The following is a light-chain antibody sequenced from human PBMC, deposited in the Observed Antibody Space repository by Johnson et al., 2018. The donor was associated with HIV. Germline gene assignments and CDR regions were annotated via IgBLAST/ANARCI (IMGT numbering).Light chain of an antibody. Sequence: QSVLTQPPSVSAAPGQKVTISCSGSSSNIGNNYVSWYQQLPGTAPKLLMYENNKRPSGIPDRFSGSKSGTSATLGITGLQTGDEADYYCGTWDSSLSAGGFVFGTGTKVTVL. CDR3: GTWDSSLSAGGFV. CDR1: SSNIGNNY. J-gene: IGLJ1*01. CDR2: ENN. V-gene: IGLV1-51*02.